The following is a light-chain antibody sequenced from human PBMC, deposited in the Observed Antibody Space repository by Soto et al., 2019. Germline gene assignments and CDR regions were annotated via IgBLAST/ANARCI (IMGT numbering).Light chain of an antibody. CDR1: QDIRGA. Sequence: AIQVTQSPSSLSASVGDRFTITCRASQDIRGALAWYQQKPGKAPKLLIYDVSSLESGVPSRFSGSGSGTEFTLTISSLQPEDFATYYCQQFNSYPITFGQGTRLEIK. CDR3: QQFNSYPIT. V-gene: IGKV1-13*02. CDR2: DVS. J-gene: IGKJ5*01.